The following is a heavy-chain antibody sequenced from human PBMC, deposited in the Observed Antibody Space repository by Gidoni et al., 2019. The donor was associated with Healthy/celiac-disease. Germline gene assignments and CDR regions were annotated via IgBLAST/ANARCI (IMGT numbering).Heavy chain of an antibody. V-gene: IGHV3-7*04. D-gene: IGHD2-15*01. CDR2: IKQDGSEK. Sequence: EVQLVESGGGLVQPGGSLILSCAASVFTFSSYWMSWVRQAPGKGLEWVANIKQDGSEKYYVDSVKGRFTISRDNVKNSLYLQMNSLRAEDTAVYYCARVVGLWFDPWGQGTLVTVSS. CDR1: VFTFSSYW. CDR3: ARVVGLWFDP. J-gene: IGHJ5*02.